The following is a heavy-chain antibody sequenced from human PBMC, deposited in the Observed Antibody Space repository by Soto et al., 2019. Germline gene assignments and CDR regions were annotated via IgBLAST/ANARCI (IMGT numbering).Heavy chain of an antibody. J-gene: IGHJ1*01. Sequence: EVQLLESGGGLVQPGGSLRLSCAASGLTFSSYAMSWVRKAPGKGLEWVSAISGSGGSTYYADSVKGRFTISRDNSKNTLYLQMNSLRAEDTAVYYCAKDLDYYDSSGILHEYFQHWGQGTLVTVSS. CDR3: AKDLDYYDSSGILHEYFQH. CDR1: GLTFSSYA. V-gene: IGHV3-23*01. D-gene: IGHD3-22*01. CDR2: ISGSGGST.